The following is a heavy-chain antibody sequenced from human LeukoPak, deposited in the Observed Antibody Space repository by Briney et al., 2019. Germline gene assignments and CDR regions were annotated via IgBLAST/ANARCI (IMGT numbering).Heavy chain of an antibody. CDR2: ISSNGGST. J-gene: IGHJ6*02. Sequence: GGSLRLSCSASGFTFSSYAMHWVRQAPGKGLEYVSAISSNGGSTYYADSVKGRFTISRDNSKNTLYLQMNSLRAEDTAVYYCASQGGLLWFGELSGGMDVWGQGTTVTVSS. CDR3: ASQGGLLWFGELSGGMDV. D-gene: IGHD3-10*01. CDR1: GFTFSSYA. V-gene: IGHV3-64*04.